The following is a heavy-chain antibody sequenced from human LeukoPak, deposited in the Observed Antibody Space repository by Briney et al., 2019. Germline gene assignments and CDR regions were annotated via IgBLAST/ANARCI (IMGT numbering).Heavy chain of an antibody. CDR1: GYTFTSYG. CDR3: ARGFPSYSGWYGIYYYYYMDV. J-gene: IGHJ6*03. CDR2: MNPNSGNT. V-gene: IGHV1-8*02. Sequence: GASVKVSCKASGYTFTSYGINWVRQATGQGLEWMGWMNPNSGNTGYAQKFQGRVTMTRNTSISTAYMELSSLRSEDTAVYYCARGFPSYSGWYGIYYYYYMDVWGKGTTVTISS. D-gene: IGHD6-19*01.